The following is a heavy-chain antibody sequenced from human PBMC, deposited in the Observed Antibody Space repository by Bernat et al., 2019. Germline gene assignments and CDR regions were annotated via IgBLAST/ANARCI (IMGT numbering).Heavy chain of an antibody. CDR2: ISYDGSNK. J-gene: IGHJ4*02. CDR3: ARGAEELWLEQCLDY. D-gene: IGHD6-19*01. CDR1: GFTFSSYA. V-gene: IGHV3-30-3*01. Sequence: QVQLVESGGGVVQPGRSLRLSCAASGFTFSSYAMHWVRQAPGKGLEWVEVISYDGSNKYYTDSVKGRFTISRDNSKNTLYLQMNSLRAEDTAVYYCARGAEELWLEQCLDYWGQGTLVTVSS.